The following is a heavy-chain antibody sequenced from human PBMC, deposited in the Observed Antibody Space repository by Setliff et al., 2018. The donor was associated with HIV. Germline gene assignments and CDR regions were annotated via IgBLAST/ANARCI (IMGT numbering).Heavy chain of an antibody. V-gene: IGHV1-24*01. Sequence: ASVKVSCKVSGYTLTKLSMHWVRQAPEKGLEWMGGFDPELGETFFAQNFRGRLTMTQDTSTDTAYMELTSRRSDGTSMYYCSTDNREGVGTPYYFDYWGQGTQVTVSS. CDR1: GYTLTKLS. CDR2: FDPELGET. J-gene: IGHJ4*02. D-gene: IGHD1-26*01. CDR3: STDNREGVGTPYYFDY.